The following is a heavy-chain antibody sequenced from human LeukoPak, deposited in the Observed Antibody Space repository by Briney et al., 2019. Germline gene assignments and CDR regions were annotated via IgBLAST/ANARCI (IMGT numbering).Heavy chain of an antibody. CDR3: ARRTYYYDSSGYYYYYMDV. D-gene: IGHD3-22*01. CDR2: IYYTGST. Sequence: PSETLSLTCTVSGGSISNYYWSWIRQPPGKGLGWIGYIYYTGSTNYNPSLKSRVTISVDTSKNQFSLNLSSVTAADTAVYFCARRTYYYDSSGYYYYYMDVWGKGTTVTVSS. J-gene: IGHJ6*03. V-gene: IGHV4-59*08. CDR1: GGSISNYY.